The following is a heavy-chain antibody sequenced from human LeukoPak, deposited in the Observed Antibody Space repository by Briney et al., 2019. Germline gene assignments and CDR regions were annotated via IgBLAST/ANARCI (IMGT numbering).Heavy chain of an antibody. Sequence: PGGSLKLSCAASGVTFSGSAMHWVRQASGKGLEWVGRIRSKANSYATAYAASVKGRFTISRDDSKNTAYLQMNSLKTEDTAVYYCTRLPNYYDSSGYYLPYYYGMDVWGQGTTVTVSS. CDR3: TRLPNYYDSSGYYLPYYYGMDV. CDR1: GVTFSGSA. V-gene: IGHV3-73*01. D-gene: IGHD3-22*01. CDR2: IRSKANSYAT. J-gene: IGHJ6*02.